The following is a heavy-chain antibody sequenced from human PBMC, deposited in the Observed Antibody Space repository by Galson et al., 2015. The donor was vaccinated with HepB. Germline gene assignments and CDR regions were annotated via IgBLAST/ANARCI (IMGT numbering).Heavy chain of an antibody. D-gene: IGHD5-12*01. J-gene: IGHJ2*01. CDR1: GFTFSSYG. Sequence: SLRLSCAASGFTFSSYGMHWVRQAPGKGLEWVAVIWYDGSNKYYADSVKGRFTISRDNSKNTLYLQMNSLRAEDTAVYYCAKADSGWYWYFDLWGRGTLVTVSS. CDR2: IWYDGSNK. V-gene: IGHV3-33*06. CDR3: AKADSGWYWYFDL.